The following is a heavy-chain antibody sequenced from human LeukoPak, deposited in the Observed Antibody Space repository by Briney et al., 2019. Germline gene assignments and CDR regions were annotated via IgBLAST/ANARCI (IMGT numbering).Heavy chain of an antibody. CDR2: IYSGGST. CDR3: ARAQFYSYRLDY. CDR1: GFTVSSNY. Sequence: GGSLRLSCAASGFTVSSNYMSWVRQAPGKGLEWVSVIYSGGSTYYADSVKGRFTISRDNSKNTLYLQMNSLRAEDTAVYYCARAQFYSYRLDYWGQGTLVTVSS. D-gene: IGHD5-18*01. V-gene: IGHV3-66*02. J-gene: IGHJ4*02.